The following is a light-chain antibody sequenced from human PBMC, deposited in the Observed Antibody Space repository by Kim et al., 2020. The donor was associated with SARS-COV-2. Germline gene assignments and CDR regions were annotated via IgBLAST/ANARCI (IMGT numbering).Light chain of an antibody. CDR2: EDD. CDR1: SGNIATNY. CDR3: QSYGNGHLVV. Sequence: KTLTFPGTRRSGNIATNYVQWYQQRPGSAPATVIYEDDQRPSGVPDRFSGSIDSSSNSASLIISGLKTEDEADYYCQSYGNGHLVVLGGGTQLTV. J-gene: IGLJ2*01. V-gene: IGLV6-57*03.